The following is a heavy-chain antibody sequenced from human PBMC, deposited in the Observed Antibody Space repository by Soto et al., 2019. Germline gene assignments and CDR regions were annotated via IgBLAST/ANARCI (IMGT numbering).Heavy chain of an antibody. CDR2: ISYDETNE. J-gene: IGHJ6*02. CDR3: AKDLRTTISDYGMDV. CDR1: GFTFGSHE. V-gene: IGHV3-30*18. Sequence: PGGSLRLSCVASGFTFGSHEMHWVRQAPGKGLEWVAVISYDETNEHYVDSVKGRFTISRDNSKSILYLQMNRLRPEDTAVYKCAKDLRTTISDYGMDVWGQGTTVTV.